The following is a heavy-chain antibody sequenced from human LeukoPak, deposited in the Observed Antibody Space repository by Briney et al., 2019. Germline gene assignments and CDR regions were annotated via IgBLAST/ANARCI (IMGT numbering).Heavy chain of an antibody. D-gene: IGHD3-10*01. J-gene: IGHJ4*02. CDR3: ARDFYGSGIYFDY. Sequence: SETLSLTCTVSGGSISSYYWSWIRQPPGKGLEWIGYIYYSGSTNYNPSLKSRVTISVDTSKNQFSLKLSSVTAADTAVYYCARDFYGSGIYFDYWGQGALVTVSP. V-gene: IGHV4-59*12. CDR1: GGSISSYY. CDR2: IYYSGST.